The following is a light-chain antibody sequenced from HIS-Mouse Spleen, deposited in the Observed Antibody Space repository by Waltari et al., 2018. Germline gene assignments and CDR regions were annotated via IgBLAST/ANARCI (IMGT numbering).Light chain of an antibody. CDR1: SSDVGSYNY. Sequence: QSALTQPRSVSGSPGQSVTISCTGTSSDVGSYNYVSWYQQHPGKAPKLMSYDVSKRPAGVPDRFSGSKSGNTASLTISGLQAEDEADYYCCSYAGSYTGVFGTGTKVTVL. J-gene: IGLJ1*01. V-gene: IGLV2-11*01. CDR3: CSYAGSYTGV. CDR2: DVS.